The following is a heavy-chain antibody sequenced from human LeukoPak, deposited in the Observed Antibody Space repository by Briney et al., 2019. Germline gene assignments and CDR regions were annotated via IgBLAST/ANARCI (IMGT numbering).Heavy chain of an antibody. CDR3: ARDRAVARDFDY. CDR2: IYYSGST. J-gene: IGHJ4*02. D-gene: IGHD6-19*01. CDR1: GGSFSGYY. Sequence: SETLSLTCAVYGGSFSGYYWSWIRQHPGKGLEWIGYIYYSGSTYYNPSLKSRVTISVDTSKNQFSLKLSSVTAADTAVYYCARDRAVARDFDYWGQGTLVTVSS. V-gene: IGHV4-31*11.